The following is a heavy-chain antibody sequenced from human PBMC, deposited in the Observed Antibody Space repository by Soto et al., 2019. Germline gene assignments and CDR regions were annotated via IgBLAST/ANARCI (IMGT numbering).Heavy chain of an antibody. D-gene: IGHD1-26*01. Sequence: ASVKVSCKAPGYSFAGYGMNWVRRAPGQGLQWMGWISGYNGNTKYARTFQGRVTMTSDTSTSTVQLELRSLTSDDTAVYYCVTSPIALPTTRRDFWGLGTLVTVSS. J-gene: IGHJ4*02. CDR2: ISGYNGNT. V-gene: IGHV1-18*01. CDR3: VTSPIALPTTRRDF. CDR1: GYSFAGYG.